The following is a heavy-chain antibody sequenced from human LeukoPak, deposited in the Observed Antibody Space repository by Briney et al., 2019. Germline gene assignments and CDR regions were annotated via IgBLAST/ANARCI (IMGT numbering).Heavy chain of an antibody. CDR2: MFHTGTT. J-gene: IGHJ4*02. V-gene: IGHV4-30-2*01. D-gene: IGHD1-26*01. CDR1: GGSISSGGYS. Sequence: SETMSLTCAVSGGSISSGGYSWSSIRQPPGKGLEWIGYMFHTGTTYYNHSLKSRVTISVDTSKNQFSLKLSSVTAADTAVYYCARHVIGSNQSDFDYWGQGTLVTVSS. CDR3: ARHVIGSNQSDFDY.